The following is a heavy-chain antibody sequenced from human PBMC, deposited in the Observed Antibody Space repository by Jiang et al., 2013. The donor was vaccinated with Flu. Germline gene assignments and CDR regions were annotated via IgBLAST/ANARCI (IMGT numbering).Heavy chain of an antibody. CDR3: ARTSVGPLDY. D-gene: IGHD1-26*01. J-gene: IGHJ4*02. Sequence: QLLESGGGVVQPGKSLRLSCAASGFTFSSHAMHWVRQAPGKGLEWVALISYDGSNNYFADSVKGRFTISRDNSKNTLYLQMNSLRAEDTAVYYCARTSVGPLDYWGQGALVTVSS. CDR1: GFTFSSHA. CDR2: ISYDGSNN. V-gene: IGHV3-30-3*01.